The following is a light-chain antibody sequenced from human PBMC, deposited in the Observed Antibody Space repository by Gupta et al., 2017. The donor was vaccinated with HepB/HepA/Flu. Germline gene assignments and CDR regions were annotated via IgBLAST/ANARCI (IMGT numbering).Light chain of an antibody. CDR1: QILLHSNGYNY. V-gene: IGKV2-28*01. J-gene: IGKJ4*01. Sequence: DIVMTQSPLSLPVTPGEPASISCRSSQILLHSNGYNYLDWYVQKPGQAPQLLIYLGSNRASGVPDRFSGSGSGTDFTLKISRVEAEDVGIYYCRQSLETPFTFGGGTKLEI. CDR2: LGS. CDR3: RQSLETPFT.